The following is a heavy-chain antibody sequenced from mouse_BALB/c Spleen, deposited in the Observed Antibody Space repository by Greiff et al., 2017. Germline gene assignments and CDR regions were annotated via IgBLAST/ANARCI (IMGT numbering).Heavy chain of an antibody. CDR1: GFTFSSFG. D-gene: IGHD2-14*01. CDR3: ARSRYDGFDY. CDR2: ISSGSSTI. V-gene: IGHV5-17*02. Sequence: EVQGVESGGGLVQPGGSRKLSCAASGFTFSSFGMHWVRQAPEKGLEWVAYISSGSSTIYYADTVKGRFTISRDNPKNTLFLQMTSLRSEDTAMYYCARSRYDGFDYWGQGTTLTVSS. J-gene: IGHJ2*01.